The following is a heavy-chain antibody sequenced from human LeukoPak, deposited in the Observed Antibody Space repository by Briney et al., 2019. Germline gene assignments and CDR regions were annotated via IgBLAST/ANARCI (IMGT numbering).Heavy chain of an antibody. D-gene: IGHD1-26*01. Sequence: PGESLRLSCAASGFTLSPYSMNWVRQAPGKGLEWVSSISSSSSYIYYADAVKGRFTISRDNAKKSLYLQMNSLRVEDTAVYYCARANTSGNYYFDSWGQGTLVTVSS. CDR3: ARANTSGNYYFDS. J-gene: IGHJ4*02. CDR1: GFTLSPYS. CDR2: ISSSSSYI. V-gene: IGHV3-21*01.